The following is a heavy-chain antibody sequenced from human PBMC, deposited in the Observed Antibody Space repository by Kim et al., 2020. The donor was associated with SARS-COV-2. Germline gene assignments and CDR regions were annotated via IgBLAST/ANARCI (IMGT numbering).Heavy chain of an antibody. D-gene: IGHD1-26*01. CDR3: ARDLEGAGGYYYGMDV. J-gene: IGHJ6*02. CDR1: GYSISSGYY. V-gene: IGHV4-38-2*02. Sequence: SETLSLTCTVSGYSISSGYYWGWIRQPPGKGLEWIGSIYHSGSTYYNPSLKSRVTISVDTSKNQFSLKLSSVTAADTAVYYCARDLEGAGGYYYGMDVWGQGTTVTVSS. CDR2: IYHSGST.